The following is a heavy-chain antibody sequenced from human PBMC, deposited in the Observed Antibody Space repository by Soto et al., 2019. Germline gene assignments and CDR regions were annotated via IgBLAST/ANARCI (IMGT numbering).Heavy chain of an antibody. CDR3: ARDKITGLFDY. D-gene: IGHD2-8*02. CDR2: INHSGST. V-gene: IGHV4-34*01. J-gene: IGHJ4*02. CDR1: GGSISNYY. Sequence: SETLSLTCTVSGGSISNYYWSWIRQPPGTGLEWIGEINHSGSTNYNPSLKSRVTISVDTSKNQFSLKLTSVTAADTAVYYCARDKITGLFDYWGQGTLLTVSS.